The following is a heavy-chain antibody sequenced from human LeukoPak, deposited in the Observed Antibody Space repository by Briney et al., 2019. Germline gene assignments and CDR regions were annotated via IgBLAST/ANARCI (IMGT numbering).Heavy chain of an antibody. D-gene: IGHD4-17*01. Sequence: GGSLRLSCAASGFTFSSYAMSWVRQAPGKGLEWVSAISGSGGSTYYADSVKGRFTNSRDNSKNTLYLQMNSVRAEDTAVYYCAKDWLGDYFDFWGQGTLVTVSS. V-gene: IGHV3-23*01. J-gene: IGHJ4*02. CDR3: AKDWLGDYFDF. CDR1: GFTFSSYA. CDR2: ISGSGGST.